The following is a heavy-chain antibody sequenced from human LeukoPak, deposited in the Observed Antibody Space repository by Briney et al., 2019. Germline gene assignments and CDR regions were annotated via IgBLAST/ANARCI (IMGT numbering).Heavy chain of an antibody. CDR1: GYTFTSYG. CDR3: ARLPLRVYGDQNFDY. CDR2: ISAYNGNT. Sequence: ASVKVSRKASGYTFTSYGISWVRQAPGQGLEWMGWISAYNGNTNYAQKLQGRVTMTTDTSTSTAYMELRSLRSDDTAVYYCARLPLRVYGDQNFDYWGQGTLVTVSS. D-gene: IGHD4-17*01. V-gene: IGHV1-18*01. J-gene: IGHJ4*02.